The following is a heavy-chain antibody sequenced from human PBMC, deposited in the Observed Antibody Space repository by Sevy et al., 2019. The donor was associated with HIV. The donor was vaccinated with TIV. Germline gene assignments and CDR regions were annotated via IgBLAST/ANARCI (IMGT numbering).Heavy chain of an antibody. CDR1: GFTFSSYA. CDR3: AKGNYYVSSGSEEYFDY. Sequence: GGSLRLSCAASGFTFSSYAMSWVRQAPGKGLEWVSAISGSGGSTYYADSVKGRFTISRDNSKNTLYLQMNSLRAEDTAVYYCAKGNYYVSSGSEEYFDYWGQGTLVTVSS. J-gene: IGHJ4*02. V-gene: IGHV3-23*01. CDR2: ISGSGGST. D-gene: IGHD3-22*01.